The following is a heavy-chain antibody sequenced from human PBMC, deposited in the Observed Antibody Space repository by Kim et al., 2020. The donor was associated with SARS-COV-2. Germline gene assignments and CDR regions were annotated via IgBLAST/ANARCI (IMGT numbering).Heavy chain of an antibody. Sequence: SDTLSLTCNVSGGSVNSGSYYWSWIRLPPGKPLEWIGNIYYGGSTNYNPSLKSRVTIPADKSTNQSSLRLTSVTAADTAADYCARSLRLDPFDFWGQGTL. J-gene: IGHJ4*02. V-gene: IGHV4-61*01. CDR1: GGSVNSGSYY. D-gene: IGHD4-17*01. CDR3: ARSLRLDPFDF. CDR2: IYYGGST.